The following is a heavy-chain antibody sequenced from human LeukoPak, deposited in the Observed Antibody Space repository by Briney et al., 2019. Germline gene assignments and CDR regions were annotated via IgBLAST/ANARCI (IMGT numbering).Heavy chain of an antibody. V-gene: IGHV3-48*01. CDR2: ISSSRTT. CDR1: GLTFSSYG. Sequence: PGGSLRLSCAASGLTFSSYGMSWVRQAPGEGLEWVSYISSSRTTSYADSVKGRFTISRDNAKNSLYLQMNSLRAEDTAAYYCARDLEGSGSFYRPSYDYWGQGTLVTVSS. CDR3: ARDLEGSGSFYRPSYDY. J-gene: IGHJ4*02. D-gene: IGHD3-10*01.